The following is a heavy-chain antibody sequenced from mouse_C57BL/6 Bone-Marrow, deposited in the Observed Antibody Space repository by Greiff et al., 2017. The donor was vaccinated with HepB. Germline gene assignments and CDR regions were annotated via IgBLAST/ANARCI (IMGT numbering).Heavy chain of an antibody. J-gene: IGHJ3*01. CDR3: ARGGDYGSSYYAY. D-gene: IGHD1-1*01. CDR1: GYTFTSYW. CDR2: IDPSDSYT. Sequence: QVQLQQPGAELVMPGASVKLSCKASGYTFTSYWMHWVKQRPGQGLEWIGEIDPSDSYTNYNQKFKGKSTLTVDKSSSTAYMQLSSLTSEDSAVYYCARGGDYGSSYYAYWGQGTLVTVSA. V-gene: IGHV1-69*01.